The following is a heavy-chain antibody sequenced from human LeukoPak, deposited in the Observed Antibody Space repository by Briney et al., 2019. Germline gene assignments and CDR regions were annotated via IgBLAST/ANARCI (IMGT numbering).Heavy chain of an antibody. D-gene: IGHD1-26*01. CDR2: IYYSGTP. Sequence: TSETLSLTCTASGGSISTYYWSWIRQPPGKGLEWIGYIYYSGTPNYNPTLKSRVTMSVDTSKNQFSLKLSSVTAADTAVYYCARHGGSYDFDFWGQGTLVTVSS. CDR1: GGSISTYY. J-gene: IGHJ4*02. V-gene: IGHV4-59*08. CDR3: ARHGGSYDFDF.